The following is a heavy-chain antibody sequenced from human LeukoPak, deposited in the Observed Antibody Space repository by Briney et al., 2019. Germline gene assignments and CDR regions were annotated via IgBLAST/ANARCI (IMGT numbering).Heavy chain of an antibody. CDR1: GFTFSHYS. CDR3: AGSSGWLFDY. V-gene: IGHV3-21*01. J-gene: IGHJ4*02. Sequence: GGSLRLSCAASGFTFSHYSIDWVRQAPGKGLERVASITSSSSHIYYADSVKGRFTISRDNAKNALYLQMNSLRAEDTAVYYCAGSSGWLFDYWGQGSLVAVSS. CDR2: ITSSSSHI. D-gene: IGHD6-19*01.